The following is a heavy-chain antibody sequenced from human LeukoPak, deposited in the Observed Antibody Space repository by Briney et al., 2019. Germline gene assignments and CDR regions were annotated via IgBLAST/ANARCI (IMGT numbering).Heavy chain of an antibody. V-gene: IGHV1-2*02. Sequence: ASVKVSCKASGYTFTGSYMHWVRQAPGQGLEWVGWINPTSGDTNYVQKFQGRVTMTRDRSISTAYMELSGMTSDDTAVYYCARGDGDGPARRAFDIWGQGTRVTVSS. D-gene: IGHD7-27*01. CDR3: ARGDGDGPARRAFDI. J-gene: IGHJ3*02. CDR2: INPTSGDT. CDR1: GYTFTGSY.